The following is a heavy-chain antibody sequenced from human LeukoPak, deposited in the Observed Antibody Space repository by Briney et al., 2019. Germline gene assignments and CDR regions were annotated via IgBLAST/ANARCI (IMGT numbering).Heavy chain of an antibody. V-gene: IGHV4-4*02. Sequence: PSETLSLTCAVSGGSISSSNWWSWVRQPLGKGLEWIGEIYHSGSTNYNPSLKSRVTISVDTSKNQFSLKLSSVTAADTAVYYCARGAYDIVVVVAATPFYYFDYWGQGTLVTVSS. J-gene: IGHJ4*02. CDR2: IYHSGST. D-gene: IGHD2-15*01. CDR1: GGSISSSNW. CDR3: ARGAYDIVVVVAATPFYYFDY.